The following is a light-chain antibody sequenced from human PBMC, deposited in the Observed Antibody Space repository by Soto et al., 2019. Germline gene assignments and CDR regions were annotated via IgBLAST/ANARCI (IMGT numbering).Light chain of an antibody. Sequence: IQMTQSPSSPSTSLGDRVTITFRTSQSIYSYIHWSQQKPGNAPLLLIFAASSLQSGVPSRFSGSASGTDITLTISSLRPEDFATYYCQQSYSTPRTFGQGTKV. CDR1: QSIYSY. V-gene: IGKV1-39*01. CDR2: AAS. CDR3: QQSYSTPRT. J-gene: IGKJ1*01.